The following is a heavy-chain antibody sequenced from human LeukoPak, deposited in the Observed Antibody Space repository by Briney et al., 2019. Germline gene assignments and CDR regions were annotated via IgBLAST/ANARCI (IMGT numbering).Heavy chain of an antibody. J-gene: IGHJ5*02. Sequence: GRSLRLSCAASGFSFSNFGMHWVRQAPGKGLEWVAVIWYDGSNKDYADSVKGRFTISRDNSKKTLHLQMNSLRAEDTAVYYCAKGAGTDRTWGQGTLVTVSS. CDR1: GFSFSNFG. CDR3: AKGAGTDRT. CDR2: IWYDGSNK. V-gene: IGHV3-33*06.